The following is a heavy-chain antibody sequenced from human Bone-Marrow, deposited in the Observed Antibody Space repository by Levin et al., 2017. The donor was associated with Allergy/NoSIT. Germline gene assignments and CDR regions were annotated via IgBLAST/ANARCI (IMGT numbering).Heavy chain of an antibody. CDR2: IYYSGGT. V-gene: IGHV4-31*03. CDR1: GGSISSGDYY. CDR3: ARLSVFIQRPSCFDY. J-gene: IGHJ4*02. Sequence: SQTLSLTCTVSGGSISSGDYYWSWVRQHPGKGLEWIGYIYYSGGTYYNPSLKSRVTISVDTSKNQFSLKLRSLTAADTAVFYCARLSVFIQRPSCFDYWGQGTLVTVSS. D-gene: IGHD5/OR15-5a*01.